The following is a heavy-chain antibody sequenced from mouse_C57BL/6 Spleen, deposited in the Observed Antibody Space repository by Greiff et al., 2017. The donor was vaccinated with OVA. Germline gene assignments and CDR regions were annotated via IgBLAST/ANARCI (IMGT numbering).Heavy chain of an antibody. CDR2: ISYDGSN. J-gene: IGHJ2*01. V-gene: IGHV3-6*01. D-gene: IGHD4-1*01. CDR3: ARDLGRPYFDY. CDR1: GYSITSGYY. Sequence: DVQLQESGPGLVKPSQSLSLTCSVTGYSITSGYYWNWIRQFPGNKLEWMGYISYDGSNNYNPSLKNRISITRDTSKNQFFLKLNSVTTEDTATYYCARDLGRPYFDYWGQGTTLTVSS.